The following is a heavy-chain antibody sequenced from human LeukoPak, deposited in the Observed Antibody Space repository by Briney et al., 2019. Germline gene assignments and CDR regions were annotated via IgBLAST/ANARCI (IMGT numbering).Heavy chain of an antibody. CDR2: INHSGST. CDR1: GGSFSGYY. V-gene: IGHV4-34*01. D-gene: IGHD4-17*01. J-gene: IGHJ6*03. CDR3: ARFADCGDYGTTYYYYYYYMDV. Sequence: PSETLSLTCAVYGGSFSGYYWSWIRQPPGKGLEWIGEINHSGSTNYNPSLKSRVTISVDTSKNQFSLKLSSVTAADTAVYYCARFADCGDYGTTYYYYYYYMDVWGKGTTVTVSS.